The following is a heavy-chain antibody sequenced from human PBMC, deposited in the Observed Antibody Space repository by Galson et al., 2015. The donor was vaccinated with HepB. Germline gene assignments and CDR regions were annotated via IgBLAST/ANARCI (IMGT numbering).Heavy chain of an antibody. D-gene: IGHD4-17*01. CDR3: ARPDLNYGDYQGFDY. CDR1: GGTFSSYA. CDR2: IIPIFGTA. J-gene: IGHJ4*02. Sequence: SVKVSCKASGGTFSSYAISWVRQAPGQGLEWMGGIIPIFGTANYAQKFQGRVTITADESTSTAYMELSSLRSEDTAVYYCARPDLNYGDYQGFDYWGQGTLVTVSS. V-gene: IGHV1-69*13.